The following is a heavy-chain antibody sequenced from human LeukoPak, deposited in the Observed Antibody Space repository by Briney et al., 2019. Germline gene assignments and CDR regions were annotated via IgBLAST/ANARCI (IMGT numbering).Heavy chain of an antibody. CDR3: ARGDYYDSSGYDH. V-gene: IGHV1-2*06. D-gene: IGHD3-22*01. CDR1: GYTFSAYY. CDR2: INPNSGGT. J-gene: IGHJ4*02. Sequence: ASVKVSCKASGYTFSAYYMHWVRQAPGQGLEWMGRINPNSGGTNYAQKFQGRVTMTRDTSIGTGYMELSRLRSEDTAVYYCARGDYYDSSGYDHWGQGTLVTVSS.